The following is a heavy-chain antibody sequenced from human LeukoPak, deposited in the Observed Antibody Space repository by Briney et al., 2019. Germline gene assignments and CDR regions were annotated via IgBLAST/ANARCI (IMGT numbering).Heavy chain of an antibody. CDR3: AKERTASKPSDLDH. CDR1: ESTFSNYA. Sequence: PSGGSLRPAFPPSESTFSNYAISWVRQPPGKGLEWASVISGDGDSRYYADSVNGRFTISRDNSKNTLYLQMNSLTSEDTAVYYCAKERTASKPSDLDHWGQGILVTVSS. D-gene: IGHD5-18*01. CDR2: ISGDGDSR. V-gene: IGHV3-23*01. J-gene: IGHJ4*02.